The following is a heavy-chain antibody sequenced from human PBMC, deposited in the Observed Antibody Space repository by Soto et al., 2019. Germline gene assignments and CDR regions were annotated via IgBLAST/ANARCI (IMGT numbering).Heavy chain of an antibody. J-gene: IGHJ4*02. CDR1: GFTFSSYG. CDR3: AGPWFGESPVNYYFDY. CDR2: IWYDGSNK. V-gene: IGHV3-33*01. D-gene: IGHD3-10*01. Sequence: QVQLVESGGGVVQPGRSLRLSCAASGFTFSSYGMHWVRQAPGKGLEWVAVIWYDGSNKYYADSVKGRFTISRDNSKNTLYLQMNSLRAEDTAVYYCAGPWFGESPVNYYFDYWGQGTLVTVSS.